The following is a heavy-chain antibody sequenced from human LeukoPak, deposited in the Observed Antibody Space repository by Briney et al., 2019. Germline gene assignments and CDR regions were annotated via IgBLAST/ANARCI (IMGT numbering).Heavy chain of an antibody. CDR1: GYTFTSYY. CDR2: INPSGGST. Sequence: VASVKVSCKASGYTFTSYYMHWVRQAPGQGLEWMGIINPSGGSTSYAQKFQGRVTMTRDTSISTAYMELSRLRSDDTAVYYCARGEGRYGSGSYLGWFDPWGQGTLVTVSS. CDR3: ARGEGRYGSGSYLGWFDP. V-gene: IGHV1-46*01. J-gene: IGHJ5*02. D-gene: IGHD3-10*01.